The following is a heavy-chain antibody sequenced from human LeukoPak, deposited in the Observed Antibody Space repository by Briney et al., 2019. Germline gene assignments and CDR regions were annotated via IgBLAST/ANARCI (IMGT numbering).Heavy chain of an antibody. CDR1: GGSISSYY. V-gene: IGHV4-59*01. CDR2: IYYSGST. Sequence: PSETLSLTCTVSGGSISSYYWSWIRQPPGKGLEWIGYIYYSGSTNYNPSLKSRVTISVDTSKNQFSLKLSSVTAADTAVYYCARTYPGQGYSYGYNWFDPWGQGTLVTVSS. J-gene: IGHJ5*02. D-gene: IGHD5-18*01. CDR3: ARTYPGQGYSYGYNWFDP.